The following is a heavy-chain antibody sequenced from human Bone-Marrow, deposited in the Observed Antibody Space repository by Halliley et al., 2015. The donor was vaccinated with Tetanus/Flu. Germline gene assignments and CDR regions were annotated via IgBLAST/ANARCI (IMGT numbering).Heavy chain of an antibody. D-gene: IGHD3-22*01. Sequence: GGVSSIRGSSSYIFYAGSGKGRFPISRDNAKNSLYLQMNSLRAEDTAVYYCARSFDSSGYNPGYWGQGILVTVSS. CDR3: ARSFDSSGYNPGY. J-gene: IGHJ4*02. V-gene: IGHV3-21*04. CDR2: IRGSSSYI.